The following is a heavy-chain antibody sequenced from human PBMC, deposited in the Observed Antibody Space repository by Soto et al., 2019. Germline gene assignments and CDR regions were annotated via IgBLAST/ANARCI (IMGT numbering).Heavy chain of an antibody. CDR3: ARDLGVAASAGNWFDP. D-gene: IGHD2-15*01. Sequence: SVKVSCKASGGTFSSYAISWVRQAPGQGLEWMGGIIPIFGTANYAQKFQGRVTITADESTSTAYMELSSLRSEDTAVYYCARDLGVAASAGNWFDPWGPGTLVTVSS. CDR2: IIPIFGTA. V-gene: IGHV1-69*13. J-gene: IGHJ5*02. CDR1: GGTFSSYA.